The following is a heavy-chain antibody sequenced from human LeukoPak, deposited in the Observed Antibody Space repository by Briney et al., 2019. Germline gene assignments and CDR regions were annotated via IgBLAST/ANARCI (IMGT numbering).Heavy chain of an antibody. CDR3: ARELMRDLAAFDI. Sequence: PGGSLRLSCAASGFTVSSNYMSWVRQAPGKGLEWVSVIYSGGSTYYADSVKGRFTISRDNSKNTLYLQMNSLRAEDTAVYYRARELMRDLAAFDIWGQGTMVTVSS. V-gene: IGHV3-53*01. CDR2: IYSGGST. CDR1: GFTVSSNY. J-gene: IGHJ3*02. D-gene: IGHD3-16*01.